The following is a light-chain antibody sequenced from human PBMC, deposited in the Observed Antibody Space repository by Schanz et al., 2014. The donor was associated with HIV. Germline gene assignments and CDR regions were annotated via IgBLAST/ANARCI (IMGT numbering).Light chain of an antibody. CDR3: SSFAASHKLL. CDR2: DVT. J-gene: IGLJ2*01. Sequence: QSALTQPASVSGSPGQSISISCTGTSSDIGHYNYVSWYQQHPGKAPKLLIYDVTNRPSGVSNRFSGSKSGNTASLAISGLQAEDGADYYCSSFAASHKLLFRGGTKLTVL. CDR1: SSDIGHYNY. V-gene: IGLV2-14*03.